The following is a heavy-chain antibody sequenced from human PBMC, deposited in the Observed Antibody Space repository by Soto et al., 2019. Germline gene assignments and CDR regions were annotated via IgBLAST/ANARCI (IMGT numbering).Heavy chain of an antibody. CDR2: IYHSGST. V-gene: IGHV4-31*03. J-gene: IGHJ4*02. CDR3: AGWFIRPLGGAIDY. D-gene: IGHD7-27*01. Sequence: QVQLQESGPGLVKPSQTLSLTCTVSGGSISSGAYYWSWIRQHPGKGLEWIGYIYHSGSTYYKSSLKSRVTISVDTSKNQFSLKLRSLTAADTAVYSCAGWFIRPLGGAIDYWGQGTLVTVSS. CDR1: GGSISSGAYY.